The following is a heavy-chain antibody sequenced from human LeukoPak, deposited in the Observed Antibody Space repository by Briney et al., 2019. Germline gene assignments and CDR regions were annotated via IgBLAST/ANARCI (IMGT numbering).Heavy chain of an antibody. CDR3: ARDPRDGNEQPWQPMALGY. D-gene: IGHD5-18*01. CDR2: IIPIFGTA. J-gene: IGHJ4*02. CDR1: GGTFSSYA. Sequence: SVKVSCKASGGTFSSYAISWARQAPGQGLEWMGRIIPIFGTANYAQKFQGRVTITADESTSTAYMELSSLRSEDTAVYYCARDPRDGNEQPWQPMALGYWGQGTLVTVSS. V-gene: IGHV1-69*15.